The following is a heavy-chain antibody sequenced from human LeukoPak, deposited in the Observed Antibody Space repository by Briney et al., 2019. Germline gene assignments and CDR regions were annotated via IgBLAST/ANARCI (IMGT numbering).Heavy chain of an antibody. D-gene: IGHD1-1*01. V-gene: IGHV4-59*01. CDR3: VKVGTGTVDF. Sequence: PSETLSLTCTVSGASISGYYWGWIRQSPGKGLEWIGYIHYSGDTNYVPSLKSRVSISVDTSKNKFSLKLTSLTAADTAVYYCVKVGTGTVDFRGQGTLVSISS. J-gene: IGHJ4*02. CDR1: GASISGYY. CDR2: IHYSGDT.